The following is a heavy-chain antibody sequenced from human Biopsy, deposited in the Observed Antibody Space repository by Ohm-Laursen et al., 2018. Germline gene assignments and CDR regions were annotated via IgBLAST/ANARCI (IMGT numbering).Heavy chain of an antibody. V-gene: IGHV4-59*01. D-gene: IGHD5-12*01. J-gene: IGHJ3*01. Sequence: SQTLSLTCTVFDVSISTYYWSWIRQSPGRGLEWIAHIYYNGDTDYNPSLKSRVTISLDAPKNQFSLKMSAVTAADTAIYYCARGAIGVATTFDLWGQGTMVAVSS. CDR1: DVSISTYY. CDR3: ARGAIGVATTFDL. CDR2: IYYNGDT.